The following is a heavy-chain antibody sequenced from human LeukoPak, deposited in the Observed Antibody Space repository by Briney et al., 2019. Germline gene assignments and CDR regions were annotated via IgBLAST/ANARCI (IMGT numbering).Heavy chain of an antibody. V-gene: IGHV3-33*01. D-gene: IGHD4-11*01. CDR2: MWYDGSNE. CDR1: GFTFSSYG. CDR3: ARDETTGVLHFDY. J-gene: IGHJ4*02. Sequence: GRSLRLSCAASGFTFSSYGMHWARQAPGKGLEWVAVMWYDGSNEYYAGSVKGRFTISRDNSENTLYLQMNSLRAEDTAVYYCARDETTGVLHFDYWGQGTLVTVSS.